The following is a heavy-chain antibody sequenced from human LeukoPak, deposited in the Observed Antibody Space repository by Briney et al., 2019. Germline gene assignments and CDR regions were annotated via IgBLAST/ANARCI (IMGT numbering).Heavy chain of an antibody. D-gene: IGHD2-8*01. CDR3: ARLGYCSNGVCYAPGY. J-gene: IGHJ4*02. Sequence: PSETLSLTCAVYGGSFSGYYWSWIRQPPGKGLEWIGGINHSGSTKHNPSLKSRVTISVDTSKNQFSLKLNSVTAADTAVYYCARLGYCSNGVCYAPGYWGQGTLVTVSS. CDR1: GGSFSGYY. V-gene: IGHV4-34*01. CDR2: INHSGST.